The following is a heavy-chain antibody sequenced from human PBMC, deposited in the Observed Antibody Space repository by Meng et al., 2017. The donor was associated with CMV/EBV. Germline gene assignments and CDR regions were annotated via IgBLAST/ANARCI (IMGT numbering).Heavy chain of an antibody. CDR3: ARDARIAARRGDY. Sequence: TASGYTFTGYYMHWVRQAPGQGLEWMGWINPNSGGTNYAQKFQGRVTMTRDTSISTAYMELSRLRSDDTAVYYCARDARIAARRGDYWGQGTLVTVSS. CDR1: GYTFTGYY. V-gene: IGHV1-2*02. CDR2: INPNSGGT. J-gene: IGHJ4*02. D-gene: IGHD6-6*01.